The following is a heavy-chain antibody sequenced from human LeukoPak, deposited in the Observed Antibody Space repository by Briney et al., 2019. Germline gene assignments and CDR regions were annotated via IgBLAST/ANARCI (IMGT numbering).Heavy chain of an antibody. J-gene: IGHJ5*02. CDR1: CGSISSYY. Sequence: SETLSLTCTVSCGSISSYYWSWIRQPPGKGLEWIGYIYYSGSTNYNPSLKSRVTISVDTSKNQFSLKLSSVTAAYTAVYYCARHTAVAGRRGWFDPWGQGTLVTDSS. CDR2: IYYSGST. CDR3: ARHTAVAGRRGWFDP. D-gene: IGHD6-19*01. V-gene: IGHV4-59*08.